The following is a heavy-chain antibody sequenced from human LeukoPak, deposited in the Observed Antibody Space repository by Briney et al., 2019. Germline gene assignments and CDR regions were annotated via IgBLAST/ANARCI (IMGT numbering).Heavy chain of an antibody. D-gene: IGHD1-1*01. CDR1: GFTFSSYA. J-gene: IGHJ4*02. CDR3: ARSSGPKYYFDY. Sequence: GGSLRLSCAASGFTFSSYAMSWVRQAPGKGLEWVSLIYTSTYYADSVQGRFTISRDNSKNTLYLQMNSLRAEDTAVYYCARSSGPKYYFDYWGQGTLVTVSS. CDR2: IYTST. V-gene: IGHV3-66*01.